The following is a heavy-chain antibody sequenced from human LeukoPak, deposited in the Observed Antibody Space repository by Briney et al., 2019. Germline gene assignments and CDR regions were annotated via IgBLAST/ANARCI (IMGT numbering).Heavy chain of an antibody. Sequence: GASVKVSCKASGYTFTRYGISWVRQAPGQGLQWLGWISASNGNTNYAQKFRDRVTMSTDTSTGTAYLDVRSLTSGDTAVYYCARDHSNWNYAPDYWGQGTLVTVSS. CDR2: ISASNGNT. D-gene: IGHD1-7*01. V-gene: IGHV1-18*01. CDR1: GYTFTRYG. J-gene: IGHJ4*02. CDR3: ARDHSNWNYAPDY.